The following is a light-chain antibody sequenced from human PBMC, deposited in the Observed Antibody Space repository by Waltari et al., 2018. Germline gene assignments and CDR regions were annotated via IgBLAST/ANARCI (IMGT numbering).Light chain of an antibody. CDR3: QQYGRSTWT. V-gene: IGKV3-20*01. CDR1: QRVSDNY. Sequence: ELVLTQSPGTLSLSPGERATLSCRASQRVSDNYLAWYQQKPGQAPRLLIYDASSRATGIPDRFSGSGSGTDFSLSIRRLEPEDSAVYYCQQYGRSTWTFGQGTRVEI. CDR2: DAS. J-gene: IGKJ1*01.